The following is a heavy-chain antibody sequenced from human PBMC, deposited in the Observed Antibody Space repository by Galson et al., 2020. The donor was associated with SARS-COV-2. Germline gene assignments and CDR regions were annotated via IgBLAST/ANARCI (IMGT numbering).Heavy chain of an antibody. Sequence: GESPKISCPGPRFTFSSYEMKRVRQAPGKGLESASYISGSGTNKYYADSVKGRFTISRDNARSSLYPQMTSLRVEDTAVYYCASPYLAAASFFGAFDMWGLGTMVTVSS. V-gene: IGHV3-48*03. D-gene: IGHD2-15*01. J-gene: IGHJ3*02. CDR3: ASPYLAAASFFGAFDM. CDR2: ISGSGTNK. CDR1: RFTFSSYE.